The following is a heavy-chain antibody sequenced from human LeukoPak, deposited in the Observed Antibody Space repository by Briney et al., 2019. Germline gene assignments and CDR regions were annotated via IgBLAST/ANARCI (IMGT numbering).Heavy chain of an antibody. J-gene: IGHJ4*02. CDR1: GYTFTGYY. CDR2: INPNSDGT. D-gene: IGHD1-26*01. CDR3: ARSGRPVGLFDY. Sequence: GASVTVSCKASGYTFTGYYMHWVRQAPGQGLEWMGWINPNSDGTNYAQKFQGRVTMTRDTSVSTAYMELSRLRSDDTAVYYCARSGRPVGLFDYWGQGTLVTVSS. V-gene: IGHV1-2*02.